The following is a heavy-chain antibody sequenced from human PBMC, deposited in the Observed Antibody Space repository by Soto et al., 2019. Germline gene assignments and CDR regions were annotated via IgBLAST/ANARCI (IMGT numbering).Heavy chain of an antibody. CDR1: GYIFTGYY. D-gene: IGHD3-9*01. Sequence: ASVKVSCNASGYIFTGYYIQWVRQAPGQGLEWMGWINTKTGGTKYAQKFQGRVTMTRDTSINTAYMEVGRLRSDDTAVYYCATDKVAFDMWGQGTMVTVSS. J-gene: IGHJ3*02. CDR3: ATDKVAFDM. V-gene: IGHV1-2*02. CDR2: INTKTGGT.